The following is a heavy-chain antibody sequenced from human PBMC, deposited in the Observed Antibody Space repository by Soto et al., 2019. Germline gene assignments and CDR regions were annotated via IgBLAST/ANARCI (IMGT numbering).Heavy chain of an antibody. D-gene: IGHD3-9*01. V-gene: IGHV4-4*02. CDR2: IYHSGST. J-gene: IGHJ4*02. Sequence: SETLSLTCAVSGGSISSSNWWSWVRQPPGKGLECIGEIYHSGSTYYNPSLKSRVTISVDRSKNQFSLKLSSVTAADTAVYYCARGGLRYFDWLPPYYFDYWGQGTLVTVSS. CDR3: ARGGLRYFDWLPPYYFDY. CDR1: GGSISSSNW.